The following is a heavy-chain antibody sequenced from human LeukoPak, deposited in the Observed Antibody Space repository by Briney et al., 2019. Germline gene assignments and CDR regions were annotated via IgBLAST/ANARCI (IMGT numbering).Heavy chain of an antibody. J-gene: IGHJ5*02. Sequence: ASVKVSCKTSGYTFTSYGISWVRQAPGQGLEWMGWISAYNGNTNYAQKLQGRVTMTTDTSTSTAYMELRSLRSDDTAVYYCARVSYYGSGSLNWFDPRGQGTLVTVSS. CDR2: ISAYNGNT. CDR3: ARVSYYGSGSLNWFDP. V-gene: IGHV1-18*01. D-gene: IGHD3-10*01. CDR1: GYTFTSYG.